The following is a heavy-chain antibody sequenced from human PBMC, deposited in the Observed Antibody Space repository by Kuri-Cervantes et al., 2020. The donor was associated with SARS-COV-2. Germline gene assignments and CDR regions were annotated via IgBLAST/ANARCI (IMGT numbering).Heavy chain of an antibody. CDR3: ARAQGYYYMDV. J-gene: IGHJ6*03. V-gene: IGHV3-30*01. Sequence: GGSLRLSCAAPGFTFSSYAMHWVRQAPGKGLEWVAVISYDGSNKYYADSVKGRFTISRDNSKNTLYLQMNSLRAEDTAVYYCARAQGYYYMDVWGKGTTVTVSS. CDR1: GFTFSSYA. CDR2: ISYDGSNK.